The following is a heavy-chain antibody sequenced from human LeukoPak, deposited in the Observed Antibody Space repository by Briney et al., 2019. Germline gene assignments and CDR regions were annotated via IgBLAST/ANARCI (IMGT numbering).Heavy chain of an antibody. V-gene: IGHV3-9*01. CDR2: ISWNSGSI. J-gene: IGHJ4*02. CDR1: GFTFDDYA. CDR3: AKDIGWTTKYYFDY. D-gene: IGHD1-1*01. Sequence: SLRLSCAASGFTFDDYAMHWVRQAPGKGLEWVSGISWNSGSIGYADSVKGRFTISRDNAKNSLYLQMNSLRAEDTALYYCAKDIGWTTKYYFDYWGQGTLVTVSS.